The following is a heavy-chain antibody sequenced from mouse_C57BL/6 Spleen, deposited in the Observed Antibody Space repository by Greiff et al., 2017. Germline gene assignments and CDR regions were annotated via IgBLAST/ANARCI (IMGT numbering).Heavy chain of an antibody. CDR3: ARGELVY. Sequence: QVQLQQSGAELVRPGSSVKLSCKASGYTFTGYCMHWVKQSPIQSLEWIGNIDPSDSETHYNQKFKDKATLTVDKSSSTAYMELRSLTSEDSAVXYCARGELVYWWEETTVTVAA. V-gene: IGHV1-52*01. CDR1: GYTFTGYC. D-gene: IGHD2-12*01. J-gene: IGHJ3*01. CDR2: IDPSDSET.